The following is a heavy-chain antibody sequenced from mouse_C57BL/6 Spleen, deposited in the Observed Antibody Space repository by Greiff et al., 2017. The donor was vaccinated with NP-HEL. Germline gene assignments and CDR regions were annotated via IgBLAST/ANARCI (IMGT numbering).Heavy chain of an antibody. Sequence: EVKVEESGGGLVKPGGSLKLSCAASGFTFSSYAMSWVRQTPEKRLEWVATISDGGSYTYYPDNVKGRFTISRDNAKNNLYLQMSHLKSEDTAMYYCARDQSAMVTTGRTFYFDYWGQGTTLTVSS. V-gene: IGHV5-4*01. CDR1: GFTFSSYA. D-gene: IGHD2-2*01. CDR2: ISDGGSYT. CDR3: ARDQSAMVTTGRTFYFDY. J-gene: IGHJ2*01.